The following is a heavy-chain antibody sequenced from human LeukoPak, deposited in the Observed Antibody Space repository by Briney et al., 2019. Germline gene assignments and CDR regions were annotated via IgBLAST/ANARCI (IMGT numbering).Heavy chain of an antibody. CDR2: ISGSGGST. Sequence: GGSLRLSCAASGFTFSSYAMSWVRQAPGKGLEWVSVISGSGGSTYYADSVKGRFTISRDNSKNTLYLQMNSLRAEDTAVYYCAKDTAMVGGYFDYWGQGTLVTVSS. CDR3: AKDTAMVGGYFDY. J-gene: IGHJ4*02. V-gene: IGHV3-23*01. CDR1: GFTFSSYA. D-gene: IGHD5-18*01.